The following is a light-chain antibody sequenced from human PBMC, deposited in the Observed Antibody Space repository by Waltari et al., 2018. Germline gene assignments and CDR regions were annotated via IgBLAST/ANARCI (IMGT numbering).Light chain of an antibody. J-gene: IGLJ1*01. V-gene: IGLV3-1*01. CDR1: NLDNKY. CDR3: QAWDSSRGYV. CDR2: QDS. Sequence: SYEVTQPPSVSVSPGQTASITCSGDNLDNKYVYWYQQKAGQSPALVIYQDSKRPPGIPERFSGSNSGNTATLTISGTQALDEADYYCQAWDSSRGYVFGTGTKVTVL.